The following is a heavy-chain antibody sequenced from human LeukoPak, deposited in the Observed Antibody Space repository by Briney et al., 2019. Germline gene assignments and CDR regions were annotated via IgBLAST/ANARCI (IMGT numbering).Heavy chain of an antibody. Sequence: VASVKVSCKASGGTFSSYAISWVRQAPGQGLERMGRIIPILGIANYAQKFQGRVTITADKSTSTAYMELSSLRSEDTAVYYCATTYCSSTSCPDAFDIWGQGTMVTVSS. CDR3: ATTYCSSTSCPDAFDI. V-gene: IGHV1-69*04. D-gene: IGHD2-2*01. J-gene: IGHJ3*02. CDR1: GGTFSSYA. CDR2: IIPILGIA.